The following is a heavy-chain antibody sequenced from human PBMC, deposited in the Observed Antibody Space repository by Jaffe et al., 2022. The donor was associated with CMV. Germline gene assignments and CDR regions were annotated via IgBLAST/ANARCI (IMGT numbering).Heavy chain of an antibody. CDR2: IWYDGTKE. CDR1: GFLFSRYG. V-gene: IGHV3-33*01. D-gene: IGHD3-22*01. J-gene: IGHJ6*02. CDR3: ARVREIVLAIPAGMDV. Sequence: QVQLVESGGGVVQPGRSLRLSCAASGFLFSRYGMHWVRQAPGKGLEWVAAIWYDGTKEYYIDSVEGRFTISRDNSKNTLYLQMNSLRAEDTAVYYCARVREIVLAIPAGMDVWGQGTTVTVSS.